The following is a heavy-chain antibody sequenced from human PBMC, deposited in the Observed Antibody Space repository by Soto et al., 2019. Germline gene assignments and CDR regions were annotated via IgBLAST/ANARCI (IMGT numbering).Heavy chain of an antibody. Sequence: GGSLRLSCAASGFIFDNYGMTWVRQAPGKGLEWVSSINWNGGTTNYADSVKGRFTISRDNAENSLFLQMNSLRAEDTAFYYCARGFPLGTYSPLEYWGQGALVTVSS. CDR1: GFIFDNYG. D-gene: IGHD3-16*01. V-gene: IGHV3-20*04. J-gene: IGHJ4*02. CDR2: INWNGGTT. CDR3: ARGFPLGTYSPLEY.